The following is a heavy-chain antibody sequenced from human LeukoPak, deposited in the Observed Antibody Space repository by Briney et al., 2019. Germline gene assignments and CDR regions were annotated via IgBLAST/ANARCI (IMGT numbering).Heavy chain of an antibody. J-gene: IGHJ5*02. Sequence: PSETLPLTCTVSGGSISSSSYYWGWIRQPPGKGLEWIGSIYYSGSTYYNPSLKSRVTISVDTSKNQFSLKLSSVTAADTAVYYCAGDLFTSGWFDPWGQGTLVTVSS. V-gene: IGHV4-39*01. CDR2: IYYSGST. CDR3: AGDLFTSGWFDP. CDR1: GGSISSSSYY. D-gene: IGHD2-21*02.